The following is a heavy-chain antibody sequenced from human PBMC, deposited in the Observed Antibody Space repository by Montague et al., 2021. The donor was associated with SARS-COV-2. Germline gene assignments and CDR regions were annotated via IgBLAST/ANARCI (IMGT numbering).Heavy chain of an antibody. J-gene: IGHJ4*02. D-gene: IGHD4-17*01. CDR3: ARRRLREDYFDF. V-gene: IGHV4-39*01. CDR1: GDSVSSSDHY. CDR2: VYYSGYT. Sequence: SETLSLTCTVSGDSVSSSDHYWGWIRQPPGKGLEWLGIVYYSGYTYYXPSVKGRVTISIDASKNQFSLKLNSLTATDTAIYQCARRRLREDYFDFWGQGTLLTVSS.